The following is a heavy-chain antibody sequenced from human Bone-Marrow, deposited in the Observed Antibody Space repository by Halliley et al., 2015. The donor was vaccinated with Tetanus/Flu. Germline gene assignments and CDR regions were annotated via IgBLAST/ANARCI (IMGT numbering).Heavy chain of an antibody. D-gene: IGHD2-15*01. Sequence: SLRLSCAASGFTLITSGMHWVRQAPGKGLEWVAVLWSDGTHKYYGDSVKGRFTISRDSSKNTLYLQMNSLRVDDTAVYYCAREVVANPFDYWGQGTLVTVSS. CDR2: LWSDGTHK. CDR1: GFTLITSG. J-gene: IGHJ4*02. V-gene: IGHV3-33*01. CDR3: AREVVANPFDY.